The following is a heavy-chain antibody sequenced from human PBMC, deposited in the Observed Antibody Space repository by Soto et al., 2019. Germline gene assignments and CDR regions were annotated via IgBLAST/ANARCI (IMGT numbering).Heavy chain of an antibody. D-gene: IGHD6-13*01. CDR1: GFTFSSYA. CDR3: ARVRSSSWRDYYYYYGMDV. Sequence: GGSLRLSCAASGFTFSSYAMHWVRQAPGKGLEWVAVISYDGSNKYYADSVKGRFTISGDNSKNTLYLQMNSLRAEDTAVYYCARVRSSSWRDYYYYYGMDVWGQGTTGTVSS. V-gene: IGHV3-30-3*01. CDR2: ISYDGSNK. J-gene: IGHJ6*02.